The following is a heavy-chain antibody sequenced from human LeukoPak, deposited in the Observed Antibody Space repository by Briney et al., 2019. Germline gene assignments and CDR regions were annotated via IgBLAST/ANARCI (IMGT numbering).Heavy chain of an antibody. V-gene: IGHV3-53*01. CDR1: GFTVSSNS. Sequence: PGGSLRLSCTVSGFTVSSNSMSWVRLAPGKGLEWVSFIYSDNTHYSDSVRGRFTISRDNSKSTLSLQMNSLRAEDTAIYYCATYRQVLLPFESWGQGTLVTVSS. D-gene: IGHD2-8*02. J-gene: IGHJ4*02. CDR2: IYSDNT. CDR3: ATYRQVLLPFES.